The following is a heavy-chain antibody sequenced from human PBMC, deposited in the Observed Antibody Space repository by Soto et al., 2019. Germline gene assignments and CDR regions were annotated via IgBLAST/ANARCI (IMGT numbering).Heavy chain of an antibody. J-gene: IGHJ4*02. Sequence: EVQLLESGGGVVQPGGSLRLSCAASGFTFTTYDMRWVRQAPGKGLEWVSSISDNGERTYYANSVKGRFTITRDNSKNTLVLQMNCLRAVDSVVYFCMGKRARSVYESLPYWFEGALVTVSS. V-gene: IGHV3-23*01. CDR3: MGKRARSVYESLPY. CDR1: GFTFTTYD. D-gene: IGHD5-12*01. CDR2: ISDNGERT.